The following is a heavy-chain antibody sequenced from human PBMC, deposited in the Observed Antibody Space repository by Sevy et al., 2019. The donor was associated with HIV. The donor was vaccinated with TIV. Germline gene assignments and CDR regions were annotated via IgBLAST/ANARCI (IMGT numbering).Heavy chain of an antibody. J-gene: IGHJ4*02. V-gene: IGHV3-48*03. Sequence: GGSLRLSCGVSGFTFSTFEMHRVRQAPRKGLEWVSYINSGGSGIYCADSVKGRFTISRDNAKNSLYLQMNSLRAEDTAIYYCARGGSYLDYWGQGTLVTVSS. CDR1: GFTFSTFE. D-gene: IGHD3-16*01. CDR3: ARGGSYLDY. CDR2: INSGGSGI.